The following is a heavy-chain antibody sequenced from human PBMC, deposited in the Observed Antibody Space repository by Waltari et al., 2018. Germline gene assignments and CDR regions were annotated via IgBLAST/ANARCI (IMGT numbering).Heavy chain of an antibody. Sequence: QVQLQQWGAGLLKPSETLSLTCAVYGGSFSGYYWSWIRQPPGKGLEWIGEINHSGSTNYNPSLKRRVTISVDTSKNQFSLKLSSVTAADTAVYYCARGDSATARAFDIWGQGTMVTVSS. D-gene: IGHD2-21*02. J-gene: IGHJ3*02. V-gene: IGHV4-34*01. CDR2: INHSGST. CDR1: GGSFSGYY. CDR3: ARGDSATARAFDI.